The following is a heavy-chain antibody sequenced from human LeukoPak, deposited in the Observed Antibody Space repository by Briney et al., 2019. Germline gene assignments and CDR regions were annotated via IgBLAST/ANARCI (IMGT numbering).Heavy chain of an antibody. D-gene: IGHD5-12*01. CDR3: AARYGGYEIDY. J-gene: IGHJ4*02. CDR1: GFTFTSSA. V-gene: IGHV1-58*01. CDR2: IVVGSGNT. Sequence: TSVKVSCKASGFTFTSSAAQWVRQARGQRLEWIGWIVVGSGNTNYAQKFQERVTITRDMSTSTAYMELSSLRSEDTAVYYCAARYGGYEIDYWGQGTLVTVSS.